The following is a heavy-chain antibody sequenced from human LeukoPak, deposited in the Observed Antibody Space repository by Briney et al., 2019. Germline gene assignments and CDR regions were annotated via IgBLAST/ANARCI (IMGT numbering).Heavy chain of an antibody. Sequence: SETLSLTCTVSGGSISSNSYYWGWIRQPPGKGLEWIGSIYYSGSTYYNPSLKSRVTISVDTSKNQFSLKLSSVTAADTALYYCASSLPLDHYFDLWGRGTLVTVSS. CDR1: GGSISSNSYY. V-gene: IGHV4-39*01. CDR2: IYYSGST. J-gene: IGHJ2*01. CDR3: ASSLPLDHYFDL. D-gene: IGHD1-14*01.